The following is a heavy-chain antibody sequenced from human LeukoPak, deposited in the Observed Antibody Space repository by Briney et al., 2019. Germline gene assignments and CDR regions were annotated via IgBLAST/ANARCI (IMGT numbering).Heavy chain of an antibody. CDR2: ISAYNGNT. CDR1: GYTFTSYG. J-gene: IGHJ6*03. Sequence: ASVKVSCKASGYTFTSYGISWVRQAPGQGLEWMGWISAYNGNTNYAQKLQGRVTMTTDTSTSTAYMELRSLRSDDTAVYYCAREVGATPSDYYYYYMDVWGKGTTVTVSS. D-gene: IGHD1-26*01. V-gene: IGHV1-18*01. CDR3: AREVGATPSDYYYYYMDV.